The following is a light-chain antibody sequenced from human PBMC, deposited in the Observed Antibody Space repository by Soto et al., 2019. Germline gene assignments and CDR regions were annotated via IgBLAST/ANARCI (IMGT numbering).Light chain of an antibody. CDR3: QSYDSSLSGSTV. CDR2: GNS. V-gene: IGLV1-40*01. J-gene: IGLJ2*01. Sequence: QSLLTQPPSVSGAPGQRVTISCTGSSSNIGAGYDVHWYQQLPGTAPKLLIYGNSNRPSGVPDRFSGSKSGTSASLAITGLQAEDEADYYCQSYDSSLSGSTVFGGGTKVTVL. CDR1: SSNIGAGYD.